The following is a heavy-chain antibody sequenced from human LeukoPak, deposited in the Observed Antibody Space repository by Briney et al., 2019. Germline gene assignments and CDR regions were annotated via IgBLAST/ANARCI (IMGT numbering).Heavy chain of an antibody. CDR2: IWYDGSNK. CDR3: ARIRYSSSFGD. CDR1: GFTFSSYG. D-gene: IGHD6-13*01. V-gene: IGHV3-33*01. J-gene: IGHJ4*02. Sequence: PGRSLRLSCAASGFTFSSYGMHWVRQAPGKGLEWVAVIWYDGSNKYYADSVKGRFTISRDNAKNSLYLQMNSLRAEDTAVYYCARIRYSSSFGDWGQGTLVTVSS.